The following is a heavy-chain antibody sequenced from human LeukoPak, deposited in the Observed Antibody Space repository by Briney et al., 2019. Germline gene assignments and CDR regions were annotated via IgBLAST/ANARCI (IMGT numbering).Heavy chain of an antibody. V-gene: IGHV5-51*01. CDR3: ARLLGTSNLDY. J-gene: IGHJ4*02. D-gene: IGHD3-10*01. Sequence: GESLQISCKGSGHSFTNYWVAWLRQMPGKGLEWMGIIYPGDSDTRYSPSFQGQVTISADKSITTAYLQWSSLKASDTAMYYCARLLGTSNLDYWGQGTLVTVSS. CDR1: GHSFTNYW. CDR2: IYPGDSDT.